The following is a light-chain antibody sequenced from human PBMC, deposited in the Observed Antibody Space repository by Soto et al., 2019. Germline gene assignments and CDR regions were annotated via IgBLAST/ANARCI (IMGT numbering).Light chain of an antibody. Sequence: DIQMTQSPSSLSASVADRVTITFRASLPISNYLASYQQKPGKIPNLLIYAASTLLAGVPSRFSGSCSGTDFTLTLSPLQPEDVATYYSQKYNSGPPTVGGGTKVDIK. CDR2: AAS. V-gene: IGKV1-27*01. CDR3: QKYNSGPPT. J-gene: IGKJ4*01. CDR1: LPISNY.